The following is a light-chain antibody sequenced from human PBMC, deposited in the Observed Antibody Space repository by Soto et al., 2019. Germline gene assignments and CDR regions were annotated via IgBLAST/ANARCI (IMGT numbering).Light chain of an antibody. CDR3: AAWDDSLNGPV. V-gene: IGLV1-44*01. Sequence: QTVVTQPPSASGTPGQRVTISCYGSSSNIGGNPVNWYQQLPGTAPKLLIYSSNQRPSGVPDRFSGSKSGTSASLAISGLQSEDEADYFCAAWDDSLNGPVFGTGTQLTVL. CDR2: SSN. CDR1: SSNIGGNP. J-gene: IGLJ1*01.